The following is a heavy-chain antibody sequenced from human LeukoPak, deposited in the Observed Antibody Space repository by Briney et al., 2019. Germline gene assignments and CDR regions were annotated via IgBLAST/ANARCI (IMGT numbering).Heavy chain of an antibody. J-gene: IGHJ3*02. CDR1: GFTFSSYW. CDR3: ARDRNWAYDTSGLNAFDI. D-gene: IGHD3-22*01. V-gene: IGHV3-66*01. Sequence: GGSLRLSCAASGFTFSSYWMNWVRQAPGKGLEWVSVIHSDGTTNYGDSVKGRFTISRDHSKNTLYLQMNSLRAEDTAVYYCARDRNWAYDTSGLNAFDIWGQGTMVTVSS. CDR2: IHSDGTT.